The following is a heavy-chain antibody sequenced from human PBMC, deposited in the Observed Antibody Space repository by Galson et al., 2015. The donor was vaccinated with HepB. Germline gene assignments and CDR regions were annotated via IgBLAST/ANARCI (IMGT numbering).Heavy chain of an antibody. V-gene: IGHV3-15*07. CDR1: GFTFSNAW. CDR2: IKSKTDGGTT. J-gene: IGHJ3*02. Sequence: SLRLSCAASGFTFSNAWMNWVRQAPGKGLEWVGRIKSKTDGGTTDYAAPVKGRFTISRDDSKNTLYLQMNSLKTEDTAVYYCTTDLRLSGELRYFDPDDAFDIWGQGTMVTVSS. CDR3: TTDLRLSGELRYFDPDDAFDI. D-gene: IGHD3-9*01.